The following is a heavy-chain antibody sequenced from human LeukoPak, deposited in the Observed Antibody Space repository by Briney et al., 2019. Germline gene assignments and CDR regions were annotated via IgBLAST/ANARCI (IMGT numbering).Heavy chain of an antibody. J-gene: IGHJ4*02. Sequence: SETLSLTCAVYGGSFSGYFWSWIRQPPGKGLECIGEINHCGSTSYNPSLKSRITISVDTSKNSFSLWMSSATAADTAIYYCASAYDFWSASRGYFDYWGLGTWSPSPQ. V-gene: IGHV4-34*01. CDR3: ASAYDFWSASRGYFDY. D-gene: IGHD3-3*01. CDR2: INHCGST. CDR1: GGSFSGYF.